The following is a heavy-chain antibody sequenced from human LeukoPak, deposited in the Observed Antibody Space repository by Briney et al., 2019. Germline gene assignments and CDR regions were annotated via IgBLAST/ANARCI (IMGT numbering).Heavy chain of an antibody. D-gene: IGHD6-13*01. CDR2: IYYSGST. CDR1: GGSISSYY. Sequence: SETLSLTCTVSGGSISSYYWSWIRQPPGKGLEWIGHIYYSGSTNYNPSLKSRVTISVDTSKNQFSLKLSSVTAADTAVYYCAREERYSSSWGRYYYYGMDVWGQGTTVTVSS. CDR3: AREERYSSSWGRYYYYGMDV. J-gene: IGHJ6*02. V-gene: IGHV4-59*12.